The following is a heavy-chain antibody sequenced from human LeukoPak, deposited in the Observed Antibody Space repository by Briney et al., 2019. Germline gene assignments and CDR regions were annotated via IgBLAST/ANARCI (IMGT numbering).Heavy chain of an antibody. CDR2: ISSSGSTI. V-gene: IGHV3-48*04. J-gene: IGHJ6*03. CDR3: ARGGGSSRWDYYYYYMDV. CDR1: GFTFSSYS. D-gene: IGHD6-6*01. Sequence: GGSLRLSCAASGFTFSSYSMNWIRQAPGKGLEWVSYISSSGSTIYYADSVKGRITISRDNAKNSLYLQMNSLRAEDTAVYYCARGGGSSRWDYYYYYMDVWGKGTTVTVSS.